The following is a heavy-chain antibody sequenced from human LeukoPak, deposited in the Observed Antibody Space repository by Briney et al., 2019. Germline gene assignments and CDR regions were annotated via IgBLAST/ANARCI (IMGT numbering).Heavy chain of an antibody. CDR1: GFTFSSYA. CDR2: ISYDGSNK. J-gene: IGHJ4*02. V-gene: IGHV3-30*04. Sequence: PGGSLRLSCAASGFTFSSYAMHWVRQAPGKGLEWVAVISYDGSNKYYADSVKGRFTISRDNSKNTLYLQMNSLRAEDTAVYYCAKDGDHALTVNPDHYFDYWGQGTLVTVSS. D-gene: IGHD4-17*01. CDR3: AKDGDHALTVNPDHYFDY.